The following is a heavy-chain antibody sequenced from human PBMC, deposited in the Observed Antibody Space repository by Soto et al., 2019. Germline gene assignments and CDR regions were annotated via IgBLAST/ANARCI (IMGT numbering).Heavy chain of an antibody. Sequence: HVQLQESGPGPVTPSQTLSLSCTVSGVSITSGSYYWTWVRQSPGKGLEWIGYRYYSGNTYYNPSLNGRATISVDTSKTEFFLKLTSVTAADTAVYYCARGGYDTSGQTFIGWGPDCWGQGTLGTVSS. CDR2: RYYSGNT. D-gene: IGHD3-22*01. V-gene: IGHV4-30-4*01. CDR3: ARGGYDTSGQTFIGWGPDC. J-gene: IGHJ4*02. CDR1: GVSITSGSYY.